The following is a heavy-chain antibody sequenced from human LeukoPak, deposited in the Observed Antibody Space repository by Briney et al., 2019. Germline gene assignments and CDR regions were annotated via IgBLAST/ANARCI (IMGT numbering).Heavy chain of an antibody. CDR3: ARGDTAMAFDY. CDR1: GASISGYY. D-gene: IGHD5-18*01. CDR2: IYYSGST. J-gene: IGHJ4*02. Sequence: SETLSLTCTVSGASISGYYWSWIRHPPGKGLEWIGYIYYSGSTNYNPSLKSRVTISVDTSKNQFSLKLSSVTAADTAVYYCARGDTAMAFDYWGQGTLVTVSS. V-gene: IGHV4-59*01.